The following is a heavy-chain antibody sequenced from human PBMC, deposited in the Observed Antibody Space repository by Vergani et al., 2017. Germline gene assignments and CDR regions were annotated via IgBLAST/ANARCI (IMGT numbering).Heavy chain of an antibody. CDR1: DSSIMTNPY. Sequence: QVQLQESGPGLVKPSETLTLTCDVSDSSIMTNPYWGWFRQSPGKGLEWIGCIHHSGDTHYNSSLKSRVSISIVSSSKFSLSLTSVTAADTAIYYCARDERRPWSNSWARFEYWGLGIPVTVSS. CDR2: IHHSGDT. CDR3: ARDERRPWSNSWARFEY. J-gene: IGHJ4*02. D-gene: IGHD6-13*01. V-gene: IGHV4-38-2*02.